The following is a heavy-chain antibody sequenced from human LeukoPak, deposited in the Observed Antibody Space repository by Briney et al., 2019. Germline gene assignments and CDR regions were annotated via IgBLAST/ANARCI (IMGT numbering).Heavy chain of an antibody. Sequence: SETLSLTCSVSSGSISSSSYYWGWIRQPPGKGLEWIGSIYYSGSTNYNPSLKSRVTISIDTSKNQFSLKLASVTAADTAVYYRARHFIGYYDSSGYVQHWGQGTLVTVSS. D-gene: IGHD3-22*01. V-gene: IGHV4-39*01. J-gene: IGHJ1*01. CDR2: IYYSGST. CDR3: ARHFIGYYDSSGYVQH. CDR1: SGSISSSSYY.